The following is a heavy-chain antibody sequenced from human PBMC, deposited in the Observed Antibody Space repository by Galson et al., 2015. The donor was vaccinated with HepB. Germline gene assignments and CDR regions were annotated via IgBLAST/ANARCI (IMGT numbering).Heavy chain of an antibody. Sequence: SVKVSCKASGYTFTSYAMNWVRQAPGQGLEWMGWINTNTGNPTYAQGFTGRFVFSLDTSVSTAYLQISSLKAEDTAVYYCARDDNYDYVWGSYRPPLDYWGQGTLVTVSS. V-gene: IGHV7-4-1*02. CDR2: INTNTGNP. J-gene: IGHJ4*02. D-gene: IGHD3-16*02. CDR3: ARDDNYDYVWGSYRPPLDY. CDR1: GYTFTSYA.